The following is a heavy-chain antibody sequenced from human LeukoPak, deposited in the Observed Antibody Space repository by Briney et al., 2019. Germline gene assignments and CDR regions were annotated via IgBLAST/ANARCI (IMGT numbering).Heavy chain of an antibody. Sequence: GGALRLSFWAPWFTLFSYALSWGRPAPGKGVEWVSGISGGGGSTYYADSVKGRFTISRDNSKNTLYLQMNSLRAEDTAVYYCAKADYDILTGFDYWGQGTLVTVSS. CDR1: WFTLFSYA. J-gene: IGHJ4*02. V-gene: IGHV3-23*01. CDR3: AKADYDILTGFDY. D-gene: IGHD3-9*01. CDR2: ISGGGGST.